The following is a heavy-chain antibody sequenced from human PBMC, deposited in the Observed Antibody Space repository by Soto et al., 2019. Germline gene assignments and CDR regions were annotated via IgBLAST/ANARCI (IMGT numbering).Heavy chain of an antibody. J-gene: IGHJ4*02. D-gene: IGHD1-26*01. Sequence: QVQLVQSGAEVKKPGASVKVSCKASGYTFTTYGISWVRQAPGQGLEWMGWISAYTVNTNYAQKLQGRVTMTTDTSTSTAYMELRSLRSDYKAVDYCARDRAIVGETTFDYWGQGTLVTVSS. CDR1: GYTFTTYG. CDR2: ISAYTVNT. V-gene: IGHV1-18*01. CDR3: ARDRAIVGETTFDY.